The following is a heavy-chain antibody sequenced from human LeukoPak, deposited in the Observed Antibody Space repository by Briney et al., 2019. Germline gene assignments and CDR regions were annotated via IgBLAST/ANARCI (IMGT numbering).Heavy chain of an antibody. CDR1: GGSISSTTFY. Sequence: SETLSLTCTVAGGSISSTTFYWGWIRQPPGKGLEWIASIHYSGNTYYNPSLRSRVTTFVDTSKNQIFLKLSSVVAADAAVYYCARGYGSGNNWFDPWGQGTLVTVSS. CDR3: ARGYGSGNNWFDP. D-gene: IGHD3-10*01. CDR2: IHYSGNT. J-gene: IGHJ5*02. V-gene: IGHV4-39*01.